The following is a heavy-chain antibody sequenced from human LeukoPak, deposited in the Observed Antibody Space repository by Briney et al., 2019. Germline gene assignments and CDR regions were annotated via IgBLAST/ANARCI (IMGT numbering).Heavy chain of an antibody. J-gene: IGHJ2*01. Sequence: GGSLRLSCAASGFTFSSYSMNWVRQAPGKGLEWVSYISSSSSTIYYADSVKGRFTISRDNAKNSLYPQMNSLRAEDTAVYYCARDFADWYFDLWGRGTLVTVSS. D-gene: IGHD3-3*01. CDR1: GFTFSSYS. CDR3: ARDFADWYFDL. CDR2: ISSSSSTI. V-gene: IGHV3-48*01.